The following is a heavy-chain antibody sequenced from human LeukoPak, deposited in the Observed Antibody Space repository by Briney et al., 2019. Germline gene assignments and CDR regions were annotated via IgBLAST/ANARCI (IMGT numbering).Heavy chain of an antibody. J-gene: IGHJ4*02. CDR1: GYSISSGYY. D-gene: IGHD5-12*01. V-gene: IGHV4-38-2*01. CDR2: MYHSGST. CDR3: ARLAQGGSKTYYFDY. Sequence: SETLSLTCAVSGYSISSGYYWGWVRQPPGKGLEWIGSMYHSGSTYYNPSLKSRVTISLDTSKNQFSPKLSSVTAADTAVYYCARLAQGGSKTYYFDYWGQGTLVTVSS.